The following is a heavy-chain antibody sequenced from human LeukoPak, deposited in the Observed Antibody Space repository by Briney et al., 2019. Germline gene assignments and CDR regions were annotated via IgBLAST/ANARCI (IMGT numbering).Heavy chain of an antibody. Sequence: GGSLRLSCAASGFSFSSYALSWVRQAPGRGLEWVSAISDSGGRTYYADFVKGRFTISRDNSENTLFLQMSSLRAEDTAVYYCARDRGGSYYRFDPWGQGTLVTVSS. CDR1: GFSFSSYA. V-gene: IGHV3-23*01. CDR3: ARDRGGSYYRFDP. D-gene: IGHD3-10*01. CDR2: ISDSGGRT. J-gene: IGHJ5*02.